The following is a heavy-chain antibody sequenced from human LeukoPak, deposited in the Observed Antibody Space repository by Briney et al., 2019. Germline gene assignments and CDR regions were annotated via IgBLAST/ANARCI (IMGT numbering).Heavy chain of an antibody. CDR1: GFMFSSYG. CDR2: ISGRRDST. CDR3: AKDPNFYYCMDV. V-gene: IGHV3-23*01. Sequence: GGSLRLSCAASGFMFSSYGMSWVRQAPGKGLEWVSTISGRRDSTSYADSVKGRFTISRDNSKNTLYLQVNSLRAEDTAVYYCAKDPNFYYCMDVWGKGTTVTISS. J-gene: IGHJ6*03.